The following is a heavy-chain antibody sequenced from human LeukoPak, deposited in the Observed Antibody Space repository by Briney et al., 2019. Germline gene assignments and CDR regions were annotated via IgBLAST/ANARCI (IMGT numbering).Heavy chain of an antibody. CDR2: ISYDGSDK. D-gene: IGHD6-19*01. CDR3: ARDAFSSGWYFDS. CDR1: GFTFSSYA. Sequence: GGSLRLSCAVSGFTFSSYAMHWVRQAPGKGLEWVALISYDGSDKYYADSVKGRFSISRDSSENTLSLQMNSLRVEDTAVYHCARDAFSSGWYFDSWGQGTLVTVSS. J-gene: IGHJ4*02. V-gene: IGHV3-30*04.